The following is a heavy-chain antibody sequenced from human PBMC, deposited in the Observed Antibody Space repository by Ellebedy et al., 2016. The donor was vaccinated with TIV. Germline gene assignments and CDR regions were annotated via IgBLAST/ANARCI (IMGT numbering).Heavy chain of an antibody. D-gene: IGHD6-13*01. V-gene: IGHV3-11*01. CDR2: ISYSGALM. Sequence: GESLKISCAASGFPFSGYYMSWFRQAPGKGPEWVSYISYSGALMYYADSVKGRFNTSRDNAGNSVYLQMNSLRAEDTAVYYCARLGVIAAAGASDYWGQGTLVIVSS. CDR1: GFPFSGYY. J-gene: IGHJ4*02. CDR3: ARLGVIAAAGASDY.